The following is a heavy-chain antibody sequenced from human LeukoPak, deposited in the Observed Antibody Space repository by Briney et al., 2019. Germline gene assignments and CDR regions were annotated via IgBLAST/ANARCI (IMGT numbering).Heavy chain of an antibody. CDR2: IRSKAYGGTT. CDR3: TKSRFYDYVWGGS. V-gene: IGHV3-49*03. D-gene: IGHD3-16*01. Sequence: GGSLRLSCTASGISISDYAMSWFRQAPGKGLEWVSLIRSKAYGGTTEYAASVEGRFTISRDDSKSIAYLQMNSLKTGDTAVYYCTKSRFYDYVWGGSWGQGTLVTVSS. CDR1: GISISDYA. J-gene: IGHJ5*02.